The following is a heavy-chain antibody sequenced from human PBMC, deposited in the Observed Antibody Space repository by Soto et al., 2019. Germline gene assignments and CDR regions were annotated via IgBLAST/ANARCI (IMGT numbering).Heavy chain of an antibody. CDR2: IYYSGST. CDR1: GVSISSGVYY. J-gene: IGHJ4*02. V-gene: IGHV4-31*03. D-gene: IGHD6-6*01. CDR3: ARGSRQLADY. Sequence: PSETLSLTCTVSGVSISSGVYYWSWIRQHPGKGLEWIGYIYYSGSTYYNPSLKSRVTISVDTSKNQFSLKLSSVTAADTAVYYCARGSRQLADYWGQGTLVTVSS.